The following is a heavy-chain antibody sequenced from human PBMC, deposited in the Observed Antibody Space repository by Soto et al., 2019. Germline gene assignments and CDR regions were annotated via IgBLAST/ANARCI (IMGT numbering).Heavy chain of an antibody. Sequence: SVKVSCKTSGGTFSNHAISWVRQAPGQGPEWMGGIIPLSGTANYVQKFQGRVTITADESMTTAYMELSNLRYEDTAVYYCARGPDRSGFYLFDYWGQGTLVTVSS. V-gene: IGHV1-69*13. CDR2: IIPLSGTA. D-gene: IGHD3-22*01. CDR1: GGTFSNHA. J-gene: IGHJ4*02. CDR3: ARGPDRSGFYLFDY.